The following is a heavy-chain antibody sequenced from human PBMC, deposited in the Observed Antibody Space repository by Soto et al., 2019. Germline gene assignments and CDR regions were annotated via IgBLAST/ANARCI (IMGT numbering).Heavy chain of an antibody. J-gene: IGHJ6*02. V-gene: IGHV1-69*13. CDR1: VGTFSSYA. CDR3: ARGRVAVAGFEFSGHMDV. D-gene: IGHD6-19*01. CDR2: IIPIFGTA. Sequence: SVKVSCKASVGTFSSYAISWVRQAPGQGLEWMGGIIPIFGTANYAQKFQGRVTITADESTSTAYMELSSLRSEDTAVYYCARGRVAVAGFEFSGHMDVWGQGTTGPVSS.